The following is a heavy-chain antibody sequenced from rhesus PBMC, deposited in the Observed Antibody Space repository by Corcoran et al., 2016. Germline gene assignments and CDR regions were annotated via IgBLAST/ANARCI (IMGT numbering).Heavy chain of an antibody. Sequence: EVQLVQSDAEVKRPGESLKISCTPSGYSFPSYWIGWVRKMPGKGREGRGALAPMYSEPKYSPAVQGQVTISADKSISTTYLQWGRLKASDSATYYCAKAGPYSSWSFDYWGQGVLVTVSS. J-gene: IGHJ4*01. D-gene: IGHD6-13*01. V-gene: IGHV5-2*01. CDR3: AKAGPYSSWSFDY. CDR2: LAPMYSEP. CDR1: GYSFPSYW.